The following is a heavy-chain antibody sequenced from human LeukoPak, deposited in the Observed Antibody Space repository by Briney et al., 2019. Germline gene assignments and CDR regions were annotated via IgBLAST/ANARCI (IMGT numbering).Heavy chain of an antibody. V-gene: IGHV4-39*01. D-gene: IGHD3/OR15-3a*01. Sequence: SETLSLTCTVSGGSISSSSYYWGWIRQPPGKGLEWIGSIYYSGSTYYNPSLKSRVTISVDTSKNQFSLKLSSVTAADTAVYYCARLSIWTGADYWGQGTLVTVSS. CDR2: IYYSGST. CDR1: GGSISSSSYY. CDR3: ARLSIWTGADY. J-gene: IGHJ4*02.